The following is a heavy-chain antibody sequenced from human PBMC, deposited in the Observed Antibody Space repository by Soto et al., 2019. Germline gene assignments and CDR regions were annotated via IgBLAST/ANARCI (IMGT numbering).Heavy chain of an antibody. CDR1: GFTFSSYW. D-gene: IGHD3-16*02. Sequence: PGGSLRLSCAASGFTFSSYWMHWVRQAPGKGLVWVSRINSDGSSTSYADSVEGRFTISRDNAKNTLYLQMNSLRAEDTAVYYCARGGSISYYDYIWGSYLTPNYYYYYMDVWGKGTTVTVSS. CDR2: INSDGSST. J-gene: IGHJ6*03. V-gene: IGHV3-74*01. CDR3: ARGGSISYYDYIWGSYLTPNYYYYYMDV.